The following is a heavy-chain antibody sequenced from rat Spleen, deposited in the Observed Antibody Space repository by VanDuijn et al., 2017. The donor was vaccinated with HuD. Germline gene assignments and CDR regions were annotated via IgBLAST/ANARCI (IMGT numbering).Heavy chain of an antibody. J-gene: IGHJ3*01. D-gene: IGHD1-11*01. CDR3: TTGGSY. CDR2: ITHADDNT. CDR1: GFTFNNYW. V-gene: IGHV5-31*01. Sequence: EVQLVESGGGLVQPGRSLKLSCVASGFTFNNYWMTWIRQAPGKGLEWVATITHADDNTYYPDSVKGRFTISRDNARSTLYLQMNSLRSEDTATYYCTTGGSYWGQGTLVTVSS.